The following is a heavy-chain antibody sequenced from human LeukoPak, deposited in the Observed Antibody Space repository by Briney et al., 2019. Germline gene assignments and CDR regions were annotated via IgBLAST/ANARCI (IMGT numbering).Heavy chain of an antibody. CDR1: GFTFSSSW. CDR2: INEDGSQK. V-gene: IGHV3-7*01. CDR3: ARDRAYNSFDY. Sequence: GGSLRLTCVDSGFTFSSSWLTWVRQAPGEGLEWVANINEDGSQKNYVGSVKGRFTISRDNSKNSLYLQMNSLRVEDTAVYYCARDRAYNSFDYWGQGTLVTVSS. J-gene: IGHJ4*02. D-gene: IGHD3-22*01.